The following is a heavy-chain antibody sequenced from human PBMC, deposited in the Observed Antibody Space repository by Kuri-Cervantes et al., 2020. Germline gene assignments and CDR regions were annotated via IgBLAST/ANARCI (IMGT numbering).Heavy chain of an antibody. V-gene: IGHV1-18*01. CDR1: GYTFTSYG. Sequence: ASVAVSCKASGYTFTSYGISWVRQAPGQGLEWMGWISAYNGNTNYAQKLQGRVTMTTDTSTSTAYMELRSLRSDDTAVYYCASDLGARARGAFDFWGQGTMVTVSS. D-gene: IGHD1-26*01. J-gene: IGHJ3*01. CDR3: ASDLGARARGAFDF. CDR2: ISAYNGNT.